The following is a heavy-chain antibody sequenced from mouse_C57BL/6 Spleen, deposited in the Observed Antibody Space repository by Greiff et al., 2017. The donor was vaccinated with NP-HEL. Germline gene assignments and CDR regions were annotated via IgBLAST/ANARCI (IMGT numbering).Heavy chain of an antibody. D-gene: IGHD1-1*01. CDR2: IYPGDGDT. J-gene: IGHJ1*03. CDR3: ERGVVGLRWYCDV. CDR1: GYAFSSYW. V-gene: IGHV1-80*01. Sequence: QVQLKQSGAELVKPGASVKISCKASGYAFSSYWMNWVKQRPGKGLEWIGQIYPGDGDTNYNGKFKGKATLTADKASSTAYMQLSRLTTEESAVYLCERGVVGLRWYCDVWGTGTTVTVSS.